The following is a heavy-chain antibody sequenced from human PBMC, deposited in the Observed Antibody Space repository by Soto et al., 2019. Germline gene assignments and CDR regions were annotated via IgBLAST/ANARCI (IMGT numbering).Heavy chain of an antibody. CDR3: AKNGQPPYYYYGLDV. V-gene: IGHV1-18*01. CDR1: GYTFTRYG. J-gene: IGHJ6*02. D-gene: IGHD2-8*01. CDR2: ISGYNGDT. Sequence: GHLVQSEAEVKKSGASVKVSCKASGYTFTRYGISWVRQAPGQGLEWMGWISGYNGDTNYAREFQGKVSXTXAXSXXTAYMELRSLTSDDTAVYYCAKNGQPPYYYYGLDVWGQGTKVTVSS.